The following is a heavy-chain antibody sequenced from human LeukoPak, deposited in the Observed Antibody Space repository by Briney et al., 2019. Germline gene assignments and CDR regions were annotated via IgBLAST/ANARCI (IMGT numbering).Heavy chain of an antibody. CDR3: ARDRYSGSLDAFDI. CDR1: GGSFSGYY. D-gene: IGHD5-12*01. J-gene: IGHJ3*02. V-gene: IGHV4-59*01. CDR2: IYYSGST. Sequence: SETLSLTCAVYGGSFSGYYWSWIRQPPGKGLEWIGYIYYSGSTDYNPSLKSRVTISVDTSKNQFSLKLSSVTAADTAVYYCARDRYSGSLDAFDIWGQGTMVTVSS.